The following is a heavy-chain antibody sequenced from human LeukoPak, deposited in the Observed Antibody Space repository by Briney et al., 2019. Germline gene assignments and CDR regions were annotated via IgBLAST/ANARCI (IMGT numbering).Heavy chain of an antibody. CDR1: GFTFSSYA. CDR2: ISGSGGST. J-gene: IGHJ5*02. Sequence: GGSLRLSCAASGFTFSSYAMSWVRQAPGKGLEWVSAISGSGGSTYYADSVKGRFTISRDNAKNSLYLQMNSLRTEDTALYYCAKDMGSIVGAPGSWGQGTLVTVSS. V-gene: IGHV3-23*01. CDR3: AKDMGSIVGAPGS. D-gene: IGHD1-26*01.